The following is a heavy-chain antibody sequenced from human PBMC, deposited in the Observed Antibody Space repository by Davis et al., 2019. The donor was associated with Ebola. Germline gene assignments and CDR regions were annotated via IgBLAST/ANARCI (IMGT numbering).Heavy chain of an antibody. CDR3: ARDRYCTGGVCYTRGDYFDY. CDR2: ISAYNGNT. CDR1: GYTFTSYA. J-gene: IGHJ4*02. Sequence: ASVKVSCKASGYTFTSYAISWVRQAPGQGLEWMGWISAYNGNTNYAQKLQGRVTMTTDTSTSTAYMELSSLRSEDTAVYYCARDRYCTGGVCYTRGDYFDYWGQGTLVTVSS. D-gene: IGHD2-8*02. V-gene: IGHV1-18*01.